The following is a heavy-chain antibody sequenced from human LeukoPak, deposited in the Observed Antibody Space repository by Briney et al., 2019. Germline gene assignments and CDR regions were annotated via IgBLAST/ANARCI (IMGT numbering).Heavy chain of an antibody. J-gene: IGHJ4*02. CDR2: IIPIFGTA. V-gene: IGHV1-69*05. Sequence: ASVKVSCKASGGTFSSYAISWVRQAPGRGLEWMGRIIPIFGTANYAQKFQGRVTITTDESTSTAYMELSSLRSEDTAVYYCATPREIQRGYSGYDYDYWGQGTLVTVSS. CDR3: ATPREIQRGYSGYDYDY. CDR1: GGTFSSYA. D-gene: IGHD5-12*01.